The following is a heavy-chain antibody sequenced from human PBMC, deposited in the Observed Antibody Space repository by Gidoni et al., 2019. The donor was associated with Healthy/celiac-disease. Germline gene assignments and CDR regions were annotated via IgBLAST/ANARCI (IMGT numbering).Heavy chain of an antibody. CDR3: ARQSNSGYDRGVGY. V-gene: IGHV4-38-2*02. CDR2: IYHSGST. CDR1: GYSISSGYY. Sequence: QVQLQESGPGLVKPSETLSLTCSVSGYSISSGYYWGWIRQPPGKGLEWIGSIYHSGSTYYTPSLKSRVTISVDTSKNQFSLKLSSVTAADTAVYYCARQSNSGYDRGVGYWGQGTLVTVSS. J-gene: IGHJ4*02. D-gene: IGHD5-12*01.